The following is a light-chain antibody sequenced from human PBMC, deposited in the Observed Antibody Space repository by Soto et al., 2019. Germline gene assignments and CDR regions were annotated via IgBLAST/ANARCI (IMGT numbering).Light chain of an antibody. CDR3: SSFAGSNNFPYV. J-gene: IGLJ1*01. Sequence: QSVLTQPASVSGSPGQSITISCTGTSSDVGGYKYVSWYQQHPGKAPKLMIYEINKRPSGVPDRFSGSKSGNTASLTVSGLQAEDEADYYCSSFAGSNNFPYVFGTGTKVTV. V-gene: IGLV2-8*01. CDR2: EIN. CDR1: SSDVGGYKY.